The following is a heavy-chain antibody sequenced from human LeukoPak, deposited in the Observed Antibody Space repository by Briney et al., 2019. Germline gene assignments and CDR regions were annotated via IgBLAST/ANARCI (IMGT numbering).Heavy chain of an antibody. J-gene: IGHJ4*02. CDR3: ASIPGD. D-gene: IGHD7-27*01. CDR1: GFTFSSYW. Sequence: GGSLTLSCAASGFTFSSYWMHWVRQAPGKGLVWVSRINSDGSSTSYADSVKGLFTISRDNAKNTVYLQMNTLGAEDTAVYYCASIPGDWGQGILVTVSS. V-gene: IGHV3-74*01. CDR2: INSDGSST.